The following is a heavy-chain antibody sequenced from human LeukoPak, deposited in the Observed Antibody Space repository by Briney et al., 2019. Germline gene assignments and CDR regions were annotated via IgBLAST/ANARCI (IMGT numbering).Heavy chain of an antibody. D-gene: IGHD6-6*01. CDR1: GFTFSSYW. CDR3: VREYSSSSGRAFDI. Sequence: PGGSLRLSCAASGFTFSSYWMHWVRQAPGKGLVWVSRISTDGSSTNSADSVKGRLTISRDNAKNTLYLQMNSLRAKDTAVYYCVREYSSSSGRAFDIWGQGTMVTVSP. CDR2: ISTDGSST. J-gene: IGHJ3*02. V-gene: IGHV3-74*01.